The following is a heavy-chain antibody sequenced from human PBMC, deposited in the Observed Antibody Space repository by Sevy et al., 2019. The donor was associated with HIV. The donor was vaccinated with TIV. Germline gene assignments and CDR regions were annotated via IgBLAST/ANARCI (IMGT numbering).Heavy chain of an antibody. D-gene: IGHD6-13*01. CDR1: GFTFSSYA. V-gene: IGHV3-23*01. CDR3: AKDLMPYSSSPRDFDY. CDR2: ISGSGGST. Sequence: GGSLRLSCAASGFTFSSYAMSWVRQAPGKGLEWVSAISGSGGSTYYADSVKGRFTISRDNSKNTLYLQMNSLRAEDTAVYYCAKDLMPYSSSPRDFDYWGQGTLVTVSS. J-gene: IGHJ4*02.